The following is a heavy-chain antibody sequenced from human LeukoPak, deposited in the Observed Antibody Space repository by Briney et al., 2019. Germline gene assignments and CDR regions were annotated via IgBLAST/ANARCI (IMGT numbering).Heavy chain of an antibody. CDR1: GGTFSSYA. D-gene: IGHD2-15*01. J-gene: IGHJ5*02. V-gene: IGHV1-69*13. CDR3: AGSSGGSYLPYNWFDP. CDR2: IIPIFGTA. Sequence: SVKVSCKASGGTFSSYAISWVRQAPGQGLEWMGGIIPIFGTANYAQKFQGRVTITADESTSTAYMELSSLRSEDTAVYYCAGSSGGSYLPYNWFDPWGQGTLVTVSS.